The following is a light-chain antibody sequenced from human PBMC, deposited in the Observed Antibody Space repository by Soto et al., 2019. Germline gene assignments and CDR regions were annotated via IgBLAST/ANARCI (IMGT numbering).Light chain of an antibody. Sequence: DIVMTQSPLSLPVTPGEPASISCRSSQSLLHSNGYTYLDWYLQKPGQSPQLLIYLGSNRASGVPDRFSGSGSGTDFTLKINRVEAEDVGVYYCMQARQTPPTFGQGTKVEIK. CDR2: LGS. V-gene: IGKV2-28*01. CDR3: MQARQTPPT. J-gene: IGKJ1*01. CDR1: QSLLHSNGYTY.